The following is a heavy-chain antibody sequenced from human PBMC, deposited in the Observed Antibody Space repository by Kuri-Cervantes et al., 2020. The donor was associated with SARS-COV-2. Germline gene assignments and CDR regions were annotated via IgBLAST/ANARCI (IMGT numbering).Heavy chain of an antibody. CDR1: GFTFSDYY. CDR3: AKDRMTTVTPHDY. CDR2: ISSSGSTI. D-gene: IGHD4-11*01. J-gene: IGHJ4*02. V-gene: IGHV3-11*04. Sequence: GGSLRLSCAASGFTFSDYYMSWIRQAPGKGLEWVSYISSSGSTIYYADSVKGRFTISRDNAKNSLYLQMNSLRAEDTAVYYCAKDRMTTVTPHDYWGQGTLVTVSS.